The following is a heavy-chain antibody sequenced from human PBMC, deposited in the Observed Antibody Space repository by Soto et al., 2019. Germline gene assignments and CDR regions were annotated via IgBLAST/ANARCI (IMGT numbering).Heavy chain of an antibody. CDR3: ARELYYYDSSGSLWSNFDY. CDR1: GDSVSSNSAA. J-gene: IGHJ4*02. V-gene: IGHV6-1*01. Sequence: PSQTLSLTCAISGDSVSSNSAAWNWIRQSPSRGLEWLGRTYYRSKGYNDYAVSVKSRITINPDTSKNQFSLQLNSVTPEDTAVYYCARELYYYDSSGSLWSNFDYWGQGTLVPVCS. D-gene: IGHD3-22*01. CDR2: TYYRSKGYN.